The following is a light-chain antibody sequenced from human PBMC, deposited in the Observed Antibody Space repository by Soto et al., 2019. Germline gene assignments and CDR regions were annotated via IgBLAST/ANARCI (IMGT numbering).Light chain of an antibody. V-gene: IGLV1-51*02. CDR3: ASWDHSLSGYV. Sequence: VTISCSGTMSSIGNNYVSWYQQLPGAAPTLLIYESNRRPTGIPDRFSGSKSATSATLDITGLQTGDEADYYCASWDHSLSGYVFGSGTKVTVL. J-gene: IGLJ1*01. CDR2: ESN. CDR1: MSSIGNNY.